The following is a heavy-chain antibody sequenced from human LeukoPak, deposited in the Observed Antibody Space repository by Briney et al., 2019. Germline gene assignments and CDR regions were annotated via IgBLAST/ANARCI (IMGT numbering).Heavy chain of an antibody. D-gene: IGHD1-1*01. CDR2: INPNNGGT. J-gene: IGHJ4*02. V-gene: IGHV1-2*02. CDR3: GRDRHWNQGNFDY. CDR1: GYTITGYY. Sequence: ASVKASCKAFGYTITGYYIHWVRQAPGQGLEWMGWINPNNGGTNYAQKFQGRVTMTRDTSIGTAYMELNRLTYDDTAVYYCGRDRHWNQGNFDYWGQGTLVSVSS.